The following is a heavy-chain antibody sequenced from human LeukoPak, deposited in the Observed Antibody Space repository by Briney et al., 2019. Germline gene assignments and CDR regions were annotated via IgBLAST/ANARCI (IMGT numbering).Heavy chain of an antibody. V-gene: IGHV3-23*01. CDR2: VSGSGGST. Sequence: PGGSLRLSCAASGLTFSSYGMSWVRQAPGKGLEWVSTVSGSGGSTYYADSVKGRFTISRDNSKNTLYLQLNSLRVEDTAVYYCARDRSSGGYLYYFDYWGQGTLVTVSS. CDR3: ARDRSSGGYLYYFDY. D-gene: IGHD2-8*02. J-gene: IGHJ4*02. CDR1: GLTFSSYG.